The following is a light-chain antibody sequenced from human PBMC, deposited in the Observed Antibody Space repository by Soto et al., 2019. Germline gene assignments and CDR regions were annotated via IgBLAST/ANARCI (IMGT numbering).Light chain of an antibody. CDR3: QQYGSSTAT. V-gene: IGKV3-11*01. CDR1: QSVSSY. J-gene: IGKJ1*01. CDR2: DAS. Sequence: EIVLTQSPATLSLSPGERATLSCRASQSVSSYLAWYQQKPGQAPRLLIYDASNRATGIPARFSGSGSETEFTLTISSLKSEDFGVYYCQQYGSSTATFGQGTKVDI.